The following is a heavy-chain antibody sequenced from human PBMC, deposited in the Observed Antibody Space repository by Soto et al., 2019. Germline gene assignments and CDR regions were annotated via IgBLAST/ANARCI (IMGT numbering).Heavy chain of an antibody. D-gene: IGHD3-22*01. CDR3: AIHFGYYDSSLRPEYFQH. Sequence: ASVKVSCKASGSTFTSYAMHWVRQAPGQRLEWMGWINAGNGNTKYSQKFQGRVTITRDTSASTAYMELSSLRAEDTAVYYCAIHFGYYDSSLRPEYFQHWGQGTLVTVSS. CDR1: GSTFTSYA. V-gene: IGHV1-3*01. J-gene: IGHJ1*01. CDR2: INAGNGNT.